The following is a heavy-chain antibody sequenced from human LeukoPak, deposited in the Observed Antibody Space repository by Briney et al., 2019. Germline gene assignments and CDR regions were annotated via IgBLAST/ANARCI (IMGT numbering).Heavy chain of an antibody. J-gene: IGHJ3*02. CDR1: GFTFSSYA. CDR3: AKGGFGVVTVEAFDI. CDR2: ISWNSGSI. D-gene: IGHD3-3*01. Sequence: GRSLRLSGAASGFTFSSYAMNWVRQAPGKGLEWVSAISWNSGSIGYADSVKGRFTISRDNAKNSLYLQMNSLRAEDTALYYCAKGGFGVVTVEAFDIWGQGTMVTVPS. V-gene: IGHV3-9*01.